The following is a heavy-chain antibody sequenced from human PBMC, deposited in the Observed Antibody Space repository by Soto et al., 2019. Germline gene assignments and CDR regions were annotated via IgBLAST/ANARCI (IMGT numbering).Heavy chain of an antibody. V-gene: IGHV3-66*01. Sequence: EVQLVESGGGLVQPGASLRLACAASGLTVNNNYMSWVRQAPGKGLEWVSVIFGGGSTYYADSVKGRFTISRDNSKNTLXLQMNSLRAEDTAVYYCARYGSGSYYNPHYYDMDVWGQGTTVTVSS. CDR3: ARYGSGSYYNPHYYDMDV. CDR2: IFGGGST. CDR1: GLTVNNNY. D-gene: IGHD3-10*01. J-gene: IGHJ6*02.